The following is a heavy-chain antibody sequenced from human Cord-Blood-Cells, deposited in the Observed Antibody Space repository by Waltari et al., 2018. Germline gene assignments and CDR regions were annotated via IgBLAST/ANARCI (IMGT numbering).Heavy chain of an antibody. CDR3: ARRTVAASGQQLEYFQH. V-gene: IGHV1-2*02. J-gene: IGHJ1*01. D-gene: IGHD6-13*01. CDR2: INPNRGGT. Sequence: QVQLVQSGAEVKKPGASVKVSCKASGYTFTGYYMHWVRQAPGQGLEWMGWINPNRGGTNYAQKFQGRVTMTRDTSISTAYMELSRLRSDDTAVYYCARRTVAASGQQLEYFQHWGQGTLVTVSS. CDR1: GYTFTGYY.